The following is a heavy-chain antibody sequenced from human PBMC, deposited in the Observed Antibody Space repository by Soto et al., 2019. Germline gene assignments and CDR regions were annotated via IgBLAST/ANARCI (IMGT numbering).Heavy chain of an antibody. V-gene: IGHV3-30*18. D-gene: IGHD3-3*01. Sequence: QVQLVESGGGVVQPGRSLRLSCAASGFTFSSYGMHWVRQAPGKGLEWVAVISYDGSNKYYADSVKGRFTISRDNSKNTLYLQMNSLRAEDTAVYYCAKLAYDFWSGPEIYYMDVWGKGTTVTVSS. J-gene: IGHJ6*03. CDR2: ISYDGSNK. CDR3: AKLAYDFWSGPEIYYMDV. CDR1: GFTFSSYG.